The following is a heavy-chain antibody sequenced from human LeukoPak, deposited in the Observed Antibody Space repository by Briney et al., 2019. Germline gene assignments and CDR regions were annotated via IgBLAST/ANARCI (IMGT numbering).Heavy chain of an antibody. CDR2: INPNSGGT. CDR1: GYTFTGYY. J-gene: IGHJ4*02. V-gene: IGHV1-2*02. D-gene: IGHD3-22*01. Sequence: ASVKVSCKASGYTFTGYYMHWVRQAPGQGLEWMGWINPNSGGTNYAQKFQGRVTMTRDTSISTAYMELSSLKASDTAMYYCARRFYYAHQYYFDYWGQGSLVTVSS. CDR3: ARRFYYAHQYYFDY.